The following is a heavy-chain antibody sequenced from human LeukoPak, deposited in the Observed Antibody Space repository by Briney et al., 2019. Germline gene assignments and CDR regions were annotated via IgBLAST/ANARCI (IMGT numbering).Heavy chain of an antibody. Sequence: GRSLRLSCAASGFTFSSYGMHWVRQAPGKGLEWVAVIWYDGSNKYYADSVKGRFTISRDNSKNTLYLQMNSLRAEDTAVYYFAGEFGELRGVFDPRGQGTLVAVSS. J-gene: IGHJ5*02. CDR3: AGEFGELRGVFDP. CDR2: IWYDGSNK. D-gene: IGHD3-10*01. CDR1: GFTFSSYG. V-gene: IGHV3-33*01.